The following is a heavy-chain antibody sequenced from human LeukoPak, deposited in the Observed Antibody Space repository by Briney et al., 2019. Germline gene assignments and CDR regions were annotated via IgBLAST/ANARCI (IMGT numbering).Heavy chain of an antibody. D-gene: IGHD6-13*01. CDR1: GFSFSSYW. CDR3: ARLLLFGIAPSWYWGD. V-gene: IGHV3-7*04. J-gene: IGHJ4*02. Sequence: GGSLRLSCAASGFSFSSYWMSWVRQAPGKGLEWVANINQDGGQKYYVDSVKGRFTISRDNAKNSLYLQMNSLRGEDTAVYYCARLLLFGIAPSWYWGDWGQGTLVTVSS. CDR2: INQDGGQK.